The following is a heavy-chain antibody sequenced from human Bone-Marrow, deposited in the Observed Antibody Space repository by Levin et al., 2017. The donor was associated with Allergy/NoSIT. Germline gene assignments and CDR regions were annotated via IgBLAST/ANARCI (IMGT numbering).Heavy chain of an antibody. Sequence: SQTLSLTCTVSGVSVSDSYWSWIRQAPGKGLEWIGYISYTGSTHFNPSLKSPGFISVDKSKNQLSLKLRFVTAADTAVYFCARDLIPVDFAFDVWGPGTMLTVSS. CDR1: GVSVSDSY. D-gene: IGHD3-3*01. J-gene: IGHJ3*01. V-gene: IGHV4-59*02. CDR2: ISYTGST. CDR3: ARDLIPVDFAFDV.